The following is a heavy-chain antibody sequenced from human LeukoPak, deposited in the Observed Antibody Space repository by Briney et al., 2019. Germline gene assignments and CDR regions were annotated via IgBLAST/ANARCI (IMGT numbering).Heavy chain of an antibody. CDR2: INPNTGDT. CDR1: GYTFTGYY. D-gene: IGHD3-10*01. V-gene: IGHV1-2*02. CDR3: SRYYRYFDY. Sequence: ASVKVSCKASGYTFTGYYVHWVRQAPGQGLEWMGWINPNTGDTNYAQKFQGRVTMTRDTSINTAYMDPSGLRSDDTAVYYCSRYYRYFDYWGQGTLVTVSP. J-gene: IGHJ4*02.